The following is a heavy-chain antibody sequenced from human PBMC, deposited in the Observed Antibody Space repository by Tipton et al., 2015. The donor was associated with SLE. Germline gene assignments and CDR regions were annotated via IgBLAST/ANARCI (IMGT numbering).Heavy chain of an antibody. CDR2: VSYSGST. J-gene: IGHJ4*02. V-gene: IGHV4-59*01. Sequence: TLSLTCSVSGSSINVYYWSWVRQPPGKGLEWIGYVSYSGSTNYNPSLQSRVTISVDTSKNQFSLKLRSVTAADTAVYYCARLPDYFDHWGQGALVTVSS. CDR1: GSSINVYY. CDR3: ARLPDYFDH.